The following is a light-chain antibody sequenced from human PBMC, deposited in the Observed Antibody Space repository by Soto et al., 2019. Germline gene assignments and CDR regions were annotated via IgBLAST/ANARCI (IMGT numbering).Light chain of an antibody. CDR3: CSYAGTSTYVV. Sequence: QSVLTQPASVSGSPGQSITISCTGTSSDVGSDNLVSWYQQHPGKVPKLMIYQVIKRHSGVSNRFSGAKSDNTASLTISGLEAEDEAAYYCCSYAGTSTYVVFGGGTKLTFL. J-gene: IGLJ2*01. CDR2: QVI. V-gene: IGLV2-23*02. CDR1: SSDVGSDNL.